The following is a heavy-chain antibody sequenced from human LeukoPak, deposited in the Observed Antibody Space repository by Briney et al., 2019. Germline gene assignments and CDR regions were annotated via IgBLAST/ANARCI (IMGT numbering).Heavy chain of an antibody. CDR3: AKGEVVPAAIYGMDV. V-gene: IGHV3-53*01. CDR1: GFTVSDNY. Sequence: GGSLGLSCAASGFTVSDNYMSWVRQAPGKGLEWVSVVYTGDNTYYAGSVKGRFTISRDNSKNTLYLQMNSLRGEDTAVYYCAKGEVVPAAIYGMDVWGQGTTVTVS. J-gene: IGHJ6*02. D-gene: IGHD2-2*02. CDR2: VYTGDNT.